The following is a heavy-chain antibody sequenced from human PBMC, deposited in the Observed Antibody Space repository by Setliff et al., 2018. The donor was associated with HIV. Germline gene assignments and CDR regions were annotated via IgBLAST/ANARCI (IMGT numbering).Heavy chain of an antibody. V-gene: IGHV4-4*07. D-gene: IGHD3-10*01. Sequence: PSETLSLTCTVSGDSVDGYYWSWIRQPAGEGLEWIGRMYAAGWSNYNPSLESRVTMSVDRSKDQFSLRLTSVSAADTAVYYCARSIYGSGSHPLDIWGQGTRVTVSS. CDR2: MYAAGWS. CDR3: ARSIYGSGSHPLDI. CDR1: GDSVDGYY. J-gene: IGHJ4*02.